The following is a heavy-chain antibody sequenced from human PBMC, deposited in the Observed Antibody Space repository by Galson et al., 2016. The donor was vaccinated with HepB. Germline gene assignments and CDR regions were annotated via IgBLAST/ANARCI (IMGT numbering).Heavy chain of an antibody. CDR1: GYILTGYY. V-gene: IGHV1-2*02. D-gene: IGHD1-26*01. Sequence: SVKVSCKASGYILTGYYVRWVRQAPGQGLEWMGWIDPRSGGTIYAENFQGRVTMTRGTSINTAYMELSRLRSADTAVYYCARLRRIVTTGSWSSPSYFDYWGQGTLVTVSS. J-gene: IGHJ4*02. CDR3: ARLRRIVTTGSWSSPSYFDY. CDR2: IDPRSGGT.